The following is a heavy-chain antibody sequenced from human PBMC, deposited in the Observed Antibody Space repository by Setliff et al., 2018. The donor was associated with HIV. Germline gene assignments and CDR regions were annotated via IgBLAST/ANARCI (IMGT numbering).Heavy chain of an antibody. CDR1: GFTFSAYA. J-gene: IGHJ4*02. D-gene: IGHD2-15*01. V-gene: IGHV3-23*01. CDR3: AKVSTAGCTGGNCYSGDY. CDR2: ISGGGGST. Sequence: PGGSLRLSCAASGFTFSAYAMTWVRQGPRTGLEWVSVISGGGGSTFYADSVTGRFTISRDNSKNTLYLQMNSLRVEDTAVYYCAKVSTAGCTGGNCYSGDYWGQGTLVTVSS.